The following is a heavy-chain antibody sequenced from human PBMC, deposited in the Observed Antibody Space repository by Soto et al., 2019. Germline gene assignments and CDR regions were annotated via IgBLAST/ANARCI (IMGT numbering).Heavy chain of an antibody. CDR2: MTYDGSNT. V-gene: IGHV3-30*15. D-gene: IGHD3-10*02. CDR3: MIVRVAASALGH. J-gene: IGHJ4*02. Sequence: GGSLRLSCAGSGFTFSSYAMRWVRQAPGKGLEWVSAMTYDGSNTYYADSVKGRFTISRDNSKNTLFMHMSNLRAEDTAMYYCMIVRVAASALGHWGQGTLVTAS. CDR1: GFTFSSYA.